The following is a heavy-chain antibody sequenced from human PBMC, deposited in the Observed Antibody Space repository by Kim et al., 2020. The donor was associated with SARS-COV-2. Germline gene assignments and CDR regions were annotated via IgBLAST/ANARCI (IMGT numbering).Heavy chain of an antibody. Sequence: ASVKVSCKASGYTFTSYAMHWVRQAPGQRLEWMGWINAGNGNTKYSQKFQGRVTITRDTSASTAYMELSSLRSEDTAVYYCARTTLLWDIVVVVAAEYGMDVWGQGTTVTVSS. CDR1: GYTFTSYA. V-gene: IGHV1-3*01. CDR3: ARTTLLWDIVVVVAAEYGMDV. D-gene: IGHD2-15*01. CDR2: INAGNGNT. J-gene: IGHJ6*02.